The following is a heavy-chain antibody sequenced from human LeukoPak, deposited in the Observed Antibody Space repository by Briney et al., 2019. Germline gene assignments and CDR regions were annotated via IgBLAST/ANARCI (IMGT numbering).Heavy chain of an antibody. Sequence: ASVKVSCKTSGYNFANYGISWVRQAPGQGLEWMGWISGSNGNTNYAQSLQGRVIMTTDTSTTTVHMELRSLSSDDTAVYYCARVQDIEMRVEDFWGQGTLVTVSS. J-gene: IGHJ4*02. CDR2: ISGSNGNT. V-gene: IGHV1-18*01. CDR1: GYNFANYG. CDR3: ARVQDIEMRVEDF. D-gene: IGHD3-22*01.